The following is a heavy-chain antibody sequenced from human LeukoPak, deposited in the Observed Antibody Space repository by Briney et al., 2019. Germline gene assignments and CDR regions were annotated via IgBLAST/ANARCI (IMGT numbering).Heavy chain of an antibody. D-gene: IGHD3-3*01. Sequence: PSETLSLTCAVSGYSLGKNYYWVWIRQSPGKGLEWIGRIYGRASTSYNPSLMNRVTMSVDTSKNHFSLQLTSVTAADTAVYYCARYDSRGSASTKFDYWGPGIQVTVSS. V-gene: IGHV4-38-2*01. CDR1: GYSLGKNYY. CDR3: ARYDSRGSASTKFDY. CDR2: IYGRAST. J-gene: IGHJ4*02.